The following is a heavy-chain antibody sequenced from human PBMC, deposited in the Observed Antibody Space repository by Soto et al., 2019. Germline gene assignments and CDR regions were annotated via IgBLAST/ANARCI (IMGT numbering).Heavy chain of an antibody. CDR3: ARVAIASGGVIAVTYALDV. CDR1: GCTLSTYS. J-gene: IGHJ6*02. D-gene: IGHD3-16*02. V-gene: IGHV3-48*02. Sequence: VGSLRLSCEVAGCTLSTYSMNCVRQTPGKGLEWVSFITSSGSTTYYADSVKGRFTVSRDNVKNSLFLQMNSLRDEDTAVYYCARVAIASGGVIAVTYALDVWGQGTTVTVSS. CDR2: ITSSGSTT.